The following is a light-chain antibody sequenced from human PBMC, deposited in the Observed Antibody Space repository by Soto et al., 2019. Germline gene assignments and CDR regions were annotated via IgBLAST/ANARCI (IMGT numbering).Light chain of an antibody. CDR2: SIS. CDR1: SSDVGGHNY. V-gene: IGLV2-11*01. J-gene: IGLJ1*01. CDR3: CSYAGSYNYV. Sequence: QSALAQPCSVSGSPGQSVTISCTGTSSDVGGHNYVSWYQQHPGKAPKLMISSISKRSSGVPDRFSGSKSGNTASLTISGLQAEDEADYYCCSYAGSYNYVFGTGTKVTVL.